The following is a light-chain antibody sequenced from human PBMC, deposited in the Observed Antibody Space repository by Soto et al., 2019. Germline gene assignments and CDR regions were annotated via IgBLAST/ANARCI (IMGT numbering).Light chain of an antibody. CDR3: QQFHSSAIA. J-gene: IGKJ5*01. CDR1: QVIRSA. Sequence: ALQLTQTPSSLSASVGDRVSMTCRASQVIRSALAWYQQKPGNPPELLIYDASTLEVGVPSRFSGSGSGTHFTLTISNVQPEDFATYYCQQFHSSAIALGQGTRLEIK. CDR2: DAS. V-gene: IGKV1-13*02.